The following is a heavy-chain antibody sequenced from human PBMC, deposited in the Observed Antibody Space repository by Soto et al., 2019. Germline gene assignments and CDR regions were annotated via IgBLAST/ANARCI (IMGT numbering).Heavy chain of an antibody. CDR3: AKDVGSSGWALFDY. D-gene: IGHD6-19*01. V-gene: IGHV3-30*18. CDR1: GFTFSSYG. Sequence: GGSLRLSCAASGFTFSSYGMHWVRQAPGKGLEWVAVISYDGSNKYYADSVKGRFTISRDNSKNTLYLQMNSLRAEDTAVYYCAKDVGSSGWALFDYWGQGTLVTV. J-gene: IGHJ4*02. CDR2: ISYDGSNK.